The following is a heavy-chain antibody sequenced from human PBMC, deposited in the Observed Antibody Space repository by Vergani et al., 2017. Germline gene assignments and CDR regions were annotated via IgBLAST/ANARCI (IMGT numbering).Heavy chain of an antibody. CDR2: IYTSGAT. J-gene: IGHJ3*01. CDR1: GGSFSTCGPS. V-gene: IGHV4-61*02. Sequence: QVQLQESGPGLVKPSQTLSLTCTVSGGSFSTCGPSWTWLRPSAGKGLDWIGRIYTSGATNYNPSLRGRAIMTVAASKKPFSLKLTSVTAAGTDVYYCARDGGEYDKDALDVWGQETKVTVTS. D-gene: IGHD3-9*01. CDR3: ARDGGEYDKDALDV.